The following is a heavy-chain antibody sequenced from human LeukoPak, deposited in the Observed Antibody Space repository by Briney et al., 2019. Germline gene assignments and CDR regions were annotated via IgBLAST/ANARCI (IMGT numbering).Heavy chain of an antibody. V-gene: IGHV4-34*01. CDR2: INHSGST. Sequence: SETLSLTCAVYGVSFSGYYWSWIRQPPGKGLEWIGEINHSGSTNYNPSLKSRVTISVDTSKNQFSLKLSSVTAADTAVYYCARLPRRITMVRGSYNWFDPWGQGTLVTVSS. J-gene: IGHJ5*02. D-gene: IGHD3-10*01. CDR3: ARLPRRITMVRGSYNWFDP. CDR1: GVSFSGYY.